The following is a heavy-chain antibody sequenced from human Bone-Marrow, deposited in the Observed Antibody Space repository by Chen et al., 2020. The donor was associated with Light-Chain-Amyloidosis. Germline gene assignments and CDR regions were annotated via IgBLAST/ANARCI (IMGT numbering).Heavy chain of an antibody. CDR2: IYPDDSDA. CDR3: ARRRDGYNFDH. CDR1: GYTFPNYW. V-gene: IGHV5-51*01. J-gene: IGHJ4*02. D-gene: IGHD5-12*01. Sequence: GGEVKKPGESLKISCKGSGYTFPNYWNGWVRQMPGKGLEWKGVIYPDDSDARYSPSFEGQVTISADKSITTVYLQWRSLKASDTAMYYCARRRDGYNFDHWGQGTLVTVSS.